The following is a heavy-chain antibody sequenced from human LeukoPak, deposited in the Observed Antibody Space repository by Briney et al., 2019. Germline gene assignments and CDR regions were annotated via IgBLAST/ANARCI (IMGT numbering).Heavy chain of an antibody. D-gene: IGHD2-2*01. J-gene: IGHJ4*02. CDR1: GYTFTTYD. V-gene: IGHV1-18*01. CDR2: ISAYNGNT. CDR3: ARGYCGSTSCFNFGY. Sequence: GASVKVSCKASGYTFTTYDINWVRQAPGQGLEWMGWISAYNGNTNYAQKLQGRVTMTTDTSTSTAYMELRSLRSDDTAVYYCARGYCGSTSCFNFGYWGQGTLVTVSS.